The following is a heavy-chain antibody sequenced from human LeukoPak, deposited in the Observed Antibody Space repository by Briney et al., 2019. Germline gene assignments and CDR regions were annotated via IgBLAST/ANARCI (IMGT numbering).Heavy chain of an antibody. Sequence: PGGSLRLSCAASGFTFSSYAMSWVRQAPGKGLEWVSAISGSGGSTYYADSVKGRFTISRDNSKNTLYLQMNSLRAEDTAVYYCAKALTDIVVVVAGNHYFDYWGEGTLVTVSS. J-gene: IGHJ4*02. CDR3: AKALTDIVVVVAGNHYFDY. CDR2: ISGSGGST. D-gene: IGHD2-15*01. CDR1: GFTFSSYA. V-gene: IGHV3-23*01.